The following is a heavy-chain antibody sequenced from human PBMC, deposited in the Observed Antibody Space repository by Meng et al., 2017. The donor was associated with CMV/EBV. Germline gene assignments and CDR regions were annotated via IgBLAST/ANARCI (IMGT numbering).Heavy chain of an antibody. Sequence: QVQWWQSGAEVNKPGSSVKLHCKASGGIFSGYVISWVRQAHGQGLEWMGGIIPIFGTANYAQKFQGRVTITADESTSTAYMELSSLRSEDTAVYYCASADDIGMDYWGQGTLVTVSS. V-gene: IGHV1-69*12. J-gene: IGHJ4*02. CDR3: ASADDIGMDY. CDR1: GGIFSGYV. D-gene: IGHD3-9*01. CDR2: IIPIFGTA.